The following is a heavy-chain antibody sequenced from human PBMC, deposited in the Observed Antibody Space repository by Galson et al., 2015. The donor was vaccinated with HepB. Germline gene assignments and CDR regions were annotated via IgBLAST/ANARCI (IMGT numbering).Heavy chain of an antibody. CDR1: GYRFTNYW. D-gene: IGHD3-22*01. V-gene: IGHV5-10-1*01. J-gene: IGHJ4*02. CDR2: IDPSDSYI. Sequence: QSGAEVKKPGESLRISCKGSGYRFTNYWISWVRQMPGKGLEWMGRIDPSDSYIKYSPSSQCHVTISADKSISTAYLQWSSLKASDTAMYYCATSYYYDSSGYKGAIDYWGQGTLVTVSP. CDR3: ATSYYYDSSGYKGAIDY.